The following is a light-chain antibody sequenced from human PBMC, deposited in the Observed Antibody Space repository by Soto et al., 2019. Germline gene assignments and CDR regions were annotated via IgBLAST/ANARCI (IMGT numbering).Light chain of an antibody. CDR2: AAS. J-gene: IGKJ5*01. CDR1: QSVSSY. V-gene: IGKV3-20*01. CDR3: QYHGSSPIT. Sequence: EIVLTQSPATLSLSPVERATLSCRASQSVSSYLAWYQQKPGQAPRLLIFAASRRASGIPDRFSGSGSGTDFTLTISRLEPEDFALFYCQYHGSSPITFGQGTRLEIK.